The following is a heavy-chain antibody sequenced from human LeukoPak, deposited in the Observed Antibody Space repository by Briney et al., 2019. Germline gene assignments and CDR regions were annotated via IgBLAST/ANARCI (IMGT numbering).Heavy chain of an antibody. CDR3: ARVTGSPIIFDF. J-gene: IGHJ4*02. CDR1: GFTFSSYS. Sequence: GGSLRLSCAASGFTFSSYSMNWVRQAPGKGLEWISYISSSSRTVYYADSVRGRFTISRDNARNSLYLHMNSLSDEDTAVYFCARVTGSPIIFDFWGQGTLVTVSS. D-gene: IGHD1-26*01. CDR2: ISSSSRTV. V-gene: IGHV3-48*02.